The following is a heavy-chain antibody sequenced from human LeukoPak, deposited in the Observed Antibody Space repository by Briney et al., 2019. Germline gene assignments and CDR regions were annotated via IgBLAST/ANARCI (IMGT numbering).Heavy chain of an antibody. Sequence: SVKVSRKATLYTLTNYRISWVRPPPGRGVAWMGWISDYYGKTNYAQKLQGRVTMTTDTSTSTAYMELRSLRSDDTAVYYCAGAVGGGRYCSGGSCPGDAFDIWGRGKVVTVSS. D-gene: IGHD2-15*01. CDR1: LYTLTNYR. CDR3: AGAVGGGRYCSGGSCPGDAFDI. J-gene: IGHJ3*02. CDR2: ISDYYGKT. V-gene: IGHV1-18*04.